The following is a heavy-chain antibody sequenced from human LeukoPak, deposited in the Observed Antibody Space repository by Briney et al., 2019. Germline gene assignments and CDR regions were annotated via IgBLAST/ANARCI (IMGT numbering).Heavy chain of an antibody. D-gene: IGHD3-16*01. Sequence: EASVKVSCKASGYTFTSYGISWVRQAPGQGLEWMGWISAYNGNTNYAQKLQGRVTMTTDTSTSTAYMELRSLRSDDTAVYYCARALVPMITFGGVGPTRDGAFDIWGQGTMVTVSS. CDR3: ARALVPMITFGGVGPTRDGAFDI. J-gene: IGHJ3*02. CDR1: GYTFTSYG. V-gene: IGHV1-18*01. CDR2: ISAYNGNT.